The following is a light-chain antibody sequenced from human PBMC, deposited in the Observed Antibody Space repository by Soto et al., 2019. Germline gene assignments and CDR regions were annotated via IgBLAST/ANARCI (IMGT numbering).Light chain of an antibody. CDR1: QSVSSY. Sequence: EIVWTQSPATLSLSPGGRATVACRSSQSVSSYLAWYQQKPGQAPRLLIYDASNRATGIPARFSGSGSGTDFTLTISSLEPEDFAVYYCQQRSNWPPLTFGGGTKV. V-gene: IGKV3-11*01. J-gene: IGKJ4*01. CDR2: DAS. CDR3: QQRSNWPPLT.